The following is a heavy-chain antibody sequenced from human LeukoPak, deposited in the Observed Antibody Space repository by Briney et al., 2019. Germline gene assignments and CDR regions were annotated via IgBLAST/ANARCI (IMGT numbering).Heavy chain of an antibody. CDR3: ARRAHGYCITTSCPDTYYYYYYMDV. CDR1: GFAFSSSW. Sequence: GGSLRLSCAASGFAFSSSWMSWVRQAPGKGLEWVANIKQDGSETYYVDSLKGRFTVSRDNAKNSVYLQMNNLRAEDTAVYYCARRAHGYCITTSCPDTYYYYYYMDVWGKGTTVTVSS. J-gene: IGHJ6*03. V-gene: IGHV3-7*01. D-gene: IGHD2-2*01. CDR2: IKQDGSET.